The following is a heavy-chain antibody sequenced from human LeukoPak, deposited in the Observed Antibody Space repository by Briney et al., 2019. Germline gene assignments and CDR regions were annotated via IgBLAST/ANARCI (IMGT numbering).Heavy chain of an antibody. CDR1: GGSFSGYY. J-gene: IGHJ4*01. CDR3: ARDLLIYCSSTSCYSDY. Sequence: TSETLSLTCAVYGGSFSGYYWSWIRQPPGKGLEWIGEINHTGSTNYNPSLKSRVTISVDTSKNQFSLKLSSVTAADTAVYYCARDLLIYCSSTSCYSDYWGHGTLVTVSS. D-gene: IGHD2-2*01. CDR2: INHTGST. V-gene: IGHV4-34*01.